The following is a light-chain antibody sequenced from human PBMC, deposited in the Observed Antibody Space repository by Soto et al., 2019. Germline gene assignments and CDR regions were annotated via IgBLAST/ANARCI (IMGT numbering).Light chain of an antibody. CDR2: GAS. Sequence: EIVMTQSPATLSVSPGERATLSCRASQSVSSNLAWYQHKPGQAPRLLIYGASTRATGIPARFSGSGSGTEFTLTISSLQSEDFAVDYCQQYNNWPPLTVGGGNKVEIK. V-gene: IGKV3-15*01. CDR3: QQYNNWPPLT. CDR1: QSVSSN. J-gene: IGKJ4*02.